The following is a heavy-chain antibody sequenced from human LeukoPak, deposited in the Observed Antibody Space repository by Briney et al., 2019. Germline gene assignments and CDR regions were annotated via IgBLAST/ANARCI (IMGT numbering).Heavy chain of an antibody. Sequence: ASVKVSCKASGYTFTSYGFSWVRQAPGQGLEWMGWISAYNGNTNYAQKLQGRVTMTTDTSTSTAYMELRSLRSDDTAVYYCARDSYYYDSSGPESFDYWGQGTLVTVSS. CDR1: GYTFTSYG. V-gene: IGHV1-18*01. D-gene: IGHD3-22*01. CDR3: ARDSYYYDSSGPESFDY. CDR2: ISAYNGNT. J-gene: IGHJ4*02.